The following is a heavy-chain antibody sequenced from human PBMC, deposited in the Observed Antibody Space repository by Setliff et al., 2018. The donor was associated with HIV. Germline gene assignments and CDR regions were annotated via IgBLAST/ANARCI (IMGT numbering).Heavy chain of an antibody. V-gene: IGHV1-2*02. J-gene: IGHJ4*02. D-gene: IGHD1-1*01. CDR1: GYSFIDYF. Sequence: ASVKVSCKASGYSFIDYFIHWVRQAPGQGPEWMGWISPYDLSERTSQRFRGSVTMTRDRSINTAYMELSGLTSDDTAVYYCARQLSNSFDYWGQGALVTVSS. CDR2: ISPYDLSE. CDR3: ARQLSNSFDY.